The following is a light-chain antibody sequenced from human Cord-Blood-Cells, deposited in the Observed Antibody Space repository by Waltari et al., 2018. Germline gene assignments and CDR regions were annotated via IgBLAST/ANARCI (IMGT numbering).Light chain of an antibody. CDR2: QDS. Sequence: SYELTQPPSVSVSPGQTASITCSGDKLGDKYACWYQQKPGQSPVLVIYQDSKRPSGIPGRFSGSNSGNTATLTISGTQARDEADYYCQAWDSSTADVVFGGGTKLTVL. CDR3: QAWDSSTADVV. CDR1: KLGDKY. J-gene: IGLJ2*01. V-gene: IGLV3-1*01.